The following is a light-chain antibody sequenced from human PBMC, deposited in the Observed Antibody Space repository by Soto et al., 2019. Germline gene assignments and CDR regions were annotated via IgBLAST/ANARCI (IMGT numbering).Light chain of an antibody. CDR2: EVN. CDR1: SSDVGSYDR. CDR3: TSFTTSKTYA. J-gene: IGLJ1*01. V-gene: IGLV2-18*02. Sequence: QSVLTQPPSVSGSPGQSLTISCTGTSSDVGSYDRVSWYQQPPGTAPKLLIYEVNNRPSGVPDRFSGSKSGNTASLTISGLQAEDETDYYCTSFTTSKTYASGTGTKVTVL.